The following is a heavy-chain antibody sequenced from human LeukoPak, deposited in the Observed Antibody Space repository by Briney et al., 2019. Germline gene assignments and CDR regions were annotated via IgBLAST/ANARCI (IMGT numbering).Heavy chain of an antibody. CDR1: GYSISSGYY. J-gene: IGHJ5*02. Sequence: SETLSLTCTVSGYSISSGYYWGWIRQPPGKGLEWIGSIYHSGSTYYNPSLKSRVTISVDTSKNQFSLKLSSVTAADTAVYYCARDPYYDSSGYWFDPWGQGTLVTVSS. D-gene: IGHD3-22*01. CDR2: IYHSGST. V-gene: IGHV4-38-2*02. CDR3: ARDPYYDSSGYWFDP.